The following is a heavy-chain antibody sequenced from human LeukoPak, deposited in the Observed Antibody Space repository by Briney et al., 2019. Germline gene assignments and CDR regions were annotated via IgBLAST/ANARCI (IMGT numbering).Heavy chain of an antibody. CDR3: ARDSYGDYGYFQH. CDR2: ISSSSSYI. D-gene: IGHD4-17*01. Sequence: PGGSLRLSCAASGFTFSSYSMDWVRQAPGKGLEWVSSISSSSSYIYYADSVKGRFTISRDNAKNSLYLQMNSLRAEDTAVYYCARDSYGDYGYFQHWGQGTLVTVSS. V-gene: IGHV3-21*01. J-gene: IGHJ1*01. CDR1: GFTFSSYS.